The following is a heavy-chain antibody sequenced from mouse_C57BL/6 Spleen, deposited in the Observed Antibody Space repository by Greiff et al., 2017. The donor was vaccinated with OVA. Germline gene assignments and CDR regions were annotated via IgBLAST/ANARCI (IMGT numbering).Heavy chain of an antibody. J-gene: IGHJ4*01. CDR3: DRAPYGYDAMDY. D-gene: IGHD1-1*02. CDR1: GFNIKDYY. V-gene: IGHV14-2*01. CDR2: IDPEDDET. Sequence: VQLQQSGAELVKPGVSVKLSCTASGFNIKDYYMHWVKQRTKQGLEWIGRIDPEDDETKYAPKFQGNATIPADTSSHTAYLQLSSLTYEDTAVYYCDRAPYGYDAMDYWGQGASVTVSS.